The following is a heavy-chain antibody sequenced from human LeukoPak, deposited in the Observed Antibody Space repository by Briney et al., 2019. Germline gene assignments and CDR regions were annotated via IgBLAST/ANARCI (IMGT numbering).Heavy chain of an antibody. CDR2: ISYSGNT. CDR1: GGSPSSGSFY. D-gene: IGHD6-19*01. CDR3: ARHEGTSGWPFDY. V-gene: IGHV4-39*01. J-gene: IGHJ4*02. Sequence: SETLSLTRTVSGGSPSSGSFYCGSIRPPPGNGLQWIGSISYSGNTHYNPSLKSRVTISVDTSKSQFSLKLSSVTAADTAVYYCARHEGTSGWPFDYWGQGTLVTVSS.